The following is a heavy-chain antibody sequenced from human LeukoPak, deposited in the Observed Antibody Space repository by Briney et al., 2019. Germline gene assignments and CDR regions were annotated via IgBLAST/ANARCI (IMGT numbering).Heavy chain of an antibody. Sequence: PSEALSLTCAVYGGSFSGYYWSWIRQPPGKGLEWIGEINHSGSTNYNPSLKSRVTISVDTSKNQFSLRLSSVTAAETAVYYCARGRGDSSGYYFFVYWGQGTLVTVYS. J-gene: IGHJ4*02. D-gene: IGHD3-22*01. CDR2: INHSGST. CDR1: GGSFSGYY. V-gene: IGHV4-34*01. CDR3: ARGRGDSSGYYFFVY.